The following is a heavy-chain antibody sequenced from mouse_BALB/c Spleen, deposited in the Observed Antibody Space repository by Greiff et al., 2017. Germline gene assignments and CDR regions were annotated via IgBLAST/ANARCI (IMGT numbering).Heavy chain of an antibody. CDR2: IYPGSGST. D-gene: IGHD2-1*01. CDR3: TTVTTYYYARDY. CDR1: GYTFTSYW. J-gene: IGHJ4*01. V-gene: IGHV1S22*01. Sequence: LQQPGSELVRPGASVKLSCKASGYTFTSYWMHWVKQRPGQGLEWIGNIYPGSGSTNYDEKFKSKATLTVDTSSSTAYMQLSSLTSEDSAVYYCTTVTTYYYARDYWGQGTSVTVSS.